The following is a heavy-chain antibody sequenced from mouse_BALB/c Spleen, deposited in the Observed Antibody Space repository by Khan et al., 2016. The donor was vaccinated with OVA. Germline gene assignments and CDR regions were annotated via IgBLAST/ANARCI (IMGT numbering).Heavy chain of an antibody. CDR3: AGDRIDY. Sequence: QVQLQQSGAELAKPGASVKMSCTASGYTFTSYWMHWIKQRPGQGLEWIGYINPTSGYTDYNQKFKDKATLTADKSSSTAYMQLSSLTSDDSAVYYCAGDRIDYWGQGTLLTVSA. CDR1: GYTFTSYW. V-gene: IGHV1-7*01. J-gene: IGHJ2*01. CDR2: INPTSGYT.